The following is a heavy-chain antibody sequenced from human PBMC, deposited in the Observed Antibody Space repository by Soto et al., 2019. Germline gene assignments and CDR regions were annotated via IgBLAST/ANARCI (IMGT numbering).Heavy chain of an antibody. Sequence: QVQLVQSGAEVKKPGASVKVSCKASGYTFTSYYMHWVRQAPGQGLEWMGIINPSGGSTSYAQKFQGRVTMTRDTSTSTVYMELSSLRSEDTAVYYCARVWQYQLLPRGAFDIWGQGTMVTVSS. CDR1: GYTFTSYY. D-gene: IGHD2-2*01. CDR3: ARVWQYQLLPRGAFDI. V-gene: IGHV1-46*01. CDR2: INPSGGST. J-gene: IGHJ3*02.